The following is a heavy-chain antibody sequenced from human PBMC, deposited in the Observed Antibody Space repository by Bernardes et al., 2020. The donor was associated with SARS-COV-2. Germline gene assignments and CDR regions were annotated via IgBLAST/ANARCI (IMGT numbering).Heavy chain of an antibody. J-gene: IGHJ4*02. D-gene: IGHD5-12*01. CDR3: AKEYSGYEYGSLGY. V-gene: IGHV3-23*01. CDR1: GFTFSSYA. CDR2: ISGSGAST. Sequence: GGSLRLSCAASGFTFSSYAMSWVRQAPGKGLEWVSAISGSGASTYYADSVKGRFTISRDNSKNTLYLQMNSLRAEDTAVYYCAKEYSGYEYGSLGYWGQGTLVTVSS.